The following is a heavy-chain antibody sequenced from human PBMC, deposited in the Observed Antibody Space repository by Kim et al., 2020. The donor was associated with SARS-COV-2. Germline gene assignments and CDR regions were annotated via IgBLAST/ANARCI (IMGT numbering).Heavy chain of an antibody. J-gene: IGHJ6*02. CDR3: ARDDMVRGVKGYYYYGMDV. V-gene: IGHV4-59*13. CDR1: GGSISSYY. Sequence: SETLSLTCTVSGGSISSYYWSWIRQPPGKGLEWIGYIYYSGSTNYNPSLKSRVTISVDTSKNQFSLKLSSVTAADTAVYYCARDDMVRGVKGYYYYGMDVWGQGTTVTVSS. D-gene: IGHD3-10*01. CDR2: IYYSGST.